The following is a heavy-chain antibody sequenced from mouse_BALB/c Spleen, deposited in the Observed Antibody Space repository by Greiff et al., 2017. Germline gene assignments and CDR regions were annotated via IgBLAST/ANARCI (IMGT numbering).Heavy chain of an antibody. J-gene: IGHJ4*01. CDR2: IWSGGST. CDR3: ARGRGNYPMDY. D-gene: IGHD2-1*01. CDR1: GFSLTSYG. Sequence: VMLVESGPGLVQPSQSLSITCTVSGFSLTSYGVHWVRQSPGKGLEWLGVIWSGGSTDYNAAFISRLSISKDNSKSQVFFKMNSLQANDTAIYYCARGRGNYPMDYWGQGTSVTVSS. V-gene: IGHV2-2*02.